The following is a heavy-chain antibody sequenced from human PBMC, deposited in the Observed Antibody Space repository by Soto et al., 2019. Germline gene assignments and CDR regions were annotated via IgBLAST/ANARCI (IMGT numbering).Heavy chain of an antibody. V-gene: IGHV3-21*01. CDR3: ARDQTIFGVTKTTGMDV. J-gene: IGHJ6*02. CDR2: ISSSSSYI. D-gene: IGHD3-3*01. CDR1: GVTVSGCI. Sequence: HGGSLGLSCAASGVTVSGCILNLVRQTPGKGLEWVSSISSSSSYIDYADSVKGRFTISRDNAKNSLFLQMTSLRAEDTAVYYCARDQTIFGVTKTTGMDVWGQATSVTVSS.